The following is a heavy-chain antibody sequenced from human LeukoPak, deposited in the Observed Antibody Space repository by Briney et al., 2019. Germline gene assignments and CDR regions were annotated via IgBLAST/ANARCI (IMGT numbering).Heavy chain of an antibody. J-gene: IGHJ6*02. D-gene: IGHD2-15*01. CDR2: ISSSSSYI. V-gene: IGHV3-21*01. Sequence: GGSLRLSCAASGFTFSSYSMNWVRQAPGKGLEWVSSISSSSSYIYYADSVKGRFTISRDNAKNSLYLQMNSLRAEDTAVYYCARAPTEGGGTPYGVDVWGQGTTVTVSS. CDR3: ARAPTEGGGTPYGVDV. CDR1: GFTFSSYS.